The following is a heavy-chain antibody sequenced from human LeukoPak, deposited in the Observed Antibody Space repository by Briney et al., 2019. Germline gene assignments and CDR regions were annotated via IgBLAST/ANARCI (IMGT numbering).Heavy chain of an antibody. CDR3: ARQNGGSWNYYYYMDV. D-gene: IGHD1-26*01. V-gene: IGHV4-61*05. J-gene: IGHJ6*03. CDR1: GGSISSSSYY. Sequence: SETLSLTCTVSGGSISSSSYYWGWIRQPPGKGLEWIGYIYYSGSTNYNPSLKSRVTISVDTSKNQFSLKLSSVTAADTAVYYCARQNGGSWNYYYYMDVWGKGTTVTVSS. CDR2: IYYSGST.